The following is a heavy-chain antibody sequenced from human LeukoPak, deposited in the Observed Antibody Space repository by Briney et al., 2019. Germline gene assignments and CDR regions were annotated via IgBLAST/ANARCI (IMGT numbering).Heavy chain of an antibody. Sequence: GGSLRLSRAASGFTFSSYGMHWVRQAPGKGLEWVAVIWYDGSNKYYADSVKGRFTISRDNPKNTLYLQMNSLRAEDTAVYYCARVGRGYSGYDDFDYWGQGTLVTVSS. CDR3: ARVGRGYSGYDDFDY. CDR2: IWYDGSNK. D-gene: IGHD5-12*01. J-gene: IGHJ4*02. V-gene: IGHV3-33*01. CDR1: GFTFSSYG.